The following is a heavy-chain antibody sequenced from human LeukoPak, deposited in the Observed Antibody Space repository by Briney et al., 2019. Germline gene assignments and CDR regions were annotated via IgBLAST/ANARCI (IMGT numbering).Heavy chain of an antibody. J-gene: IGHJ4*02. V-gene: IGHV1-2*02. CDR3: ARWDAGYYFDY. CDR1: GGTFSSYA. D-gene: IGHD1-26*01. CDR2: INPNSGGT. Sequence: ASVKVSCKASGGTFSSYAISWVRQAPGQGLEWMGWINPNSGGTNYAQKFQGRVTMTRDTSISTAYMELSRLRSDDTAVYYCARWDAGYYFDYWGQGTLVTVSS.